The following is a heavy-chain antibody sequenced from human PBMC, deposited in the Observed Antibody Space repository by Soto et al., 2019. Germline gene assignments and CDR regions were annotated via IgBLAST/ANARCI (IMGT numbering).Heavy chain of an antibody. CDR2: IYHSGST. Sequence: PSETLSLTCAVSGGSISSSNWWSWVRQPPGKGLEWIGEIYHSGSTNYNPSLKSRVTISVDKSKNQFSLKLSSVTAADTAVYYCARDSHELAGIRVFDYWGQGTLVTVSS. J-gene: IGHJ4*02. CDR1: GGSISSSNW. D-gene: IGHD3-10*01. CDR3: ARDSHELAGIRVFDY. V-gene: IGHV4-4*02.